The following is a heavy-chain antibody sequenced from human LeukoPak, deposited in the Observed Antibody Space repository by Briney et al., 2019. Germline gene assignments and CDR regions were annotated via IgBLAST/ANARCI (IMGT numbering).Heavy chain of an antibody. D-gene: IGHD1-26*01. CDR2: ISYDGSNK. Sequence: GRSLRLSCAASGFTFSSYAMHWVRQAPGKGLEWVAVISYDGSNKYYADSVKGRFTISRDSSKNTLYLQMNSLRAEDTAVYYCARGKWELPFDYWGQGTLVTVSS. CDR1: GFTFSSYA. V-gene: IGHV3-30-3*01. J-gene: IGHJ4*02. CDR3: ARGKWELPFDY.